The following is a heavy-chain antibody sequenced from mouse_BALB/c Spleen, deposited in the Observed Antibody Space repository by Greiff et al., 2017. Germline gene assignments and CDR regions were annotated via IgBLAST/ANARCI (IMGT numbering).Heavy chain of an antibody. J-gene: IGHJ3*01. CDR1: GFTFSSYA. D-gene: IGHD2-4*01. CDR2: ISSGGSYT. CDR3: ATGDYDHGFAY. Sequence: EVQVVESGGGLVKPGGSLKLSCAASGFTFSSYAMSWVRQTPEKRLEWVATISSGGSYTYYPDSVKGRFTISRDNAKNTLYLQMSSLRSEDTAMYYCATGDYDHGFAYWGQGTLVTVSA. V-gene: IGHV5-9-3*01.